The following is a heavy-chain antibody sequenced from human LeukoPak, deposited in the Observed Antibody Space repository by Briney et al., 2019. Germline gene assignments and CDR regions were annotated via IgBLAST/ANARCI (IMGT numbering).Heavy chain of an antibody. V-gene: IGHV1-18*01. CDR2: ISAYNGNT. CDR3: ARDLGLGYGFWSGYYTGVGGGFDY. J-gene: IGHJ4*02. D-gene: IGHD3-3*01. CDR1: GYTFTSYG. Sequence: EASVTVSCKASGYTFTSYGISWVRQAPGQGLEWMGWISAYNGNTNYAQKLQGRVTMTTDTSTSTAYMELRSLRSDDTAVYYCARDLGLGYGFWSGYYTGVGGGFDYWGQGTLVTVSS.